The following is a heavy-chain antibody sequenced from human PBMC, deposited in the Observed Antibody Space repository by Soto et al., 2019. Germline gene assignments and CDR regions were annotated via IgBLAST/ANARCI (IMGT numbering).Heavy chain of an antibody. CDR1: GFTFSSYW. Sequence: GGSLRLSCAVSGFTFSSYWMHWVRQAPGKGLVWVSRIKPDGSSTSYADSVKGRFTISRDNARNTLYLQMISLRAEDTAVYYCTRDPPGTGIEYWGKGTLGTVSS. CDR3: TRDPPGTGIEY. J-gene: IGHJ4*02. V-gene: IGHV3-74*01. D-gene: IGHD1-1*01. CDR2: IKPDGSST.